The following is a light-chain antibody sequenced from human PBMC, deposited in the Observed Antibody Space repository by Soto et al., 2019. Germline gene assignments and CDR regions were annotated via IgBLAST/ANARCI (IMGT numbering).Light chain of an antibody. CDR1: SSNIGAGYD. Sequence: QCVLTQPPSVSGAPGQRVTISCTGSSSNIGAGYDVHWYQQLPGTAPKLLIYGNSNRPSGVPDRFSGSKSGTSASLAITGLQAEGEADYYCQSYDSSLSGYVFGTGTKVTVL. J-gene: IGLJ1*01. CDR3: QSYDSSLSGYV. CDR2: GNS. V-gene: IGLV1-40*01.